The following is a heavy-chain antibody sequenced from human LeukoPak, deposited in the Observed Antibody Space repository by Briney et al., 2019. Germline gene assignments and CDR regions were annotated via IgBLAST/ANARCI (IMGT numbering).Heavy chain of an antibody. Sequence: GGSLRLSCAASGFTFSSYAMSWVRQAPGKGLEWASAISGSGGSTYYADSVKGRFTISGDNSKNTLYLQMNSLRAEDTAVYYCAKSTQPFGVVIRDYFDYWGQGTLVTVSS. CDR1: GFTFSSYA. V-gene: IGHV3-23*01. CDR2: ISGSGGST. D-gene: IGHD3-3*01. J-gene: IGHJ4*02. CDR3: AKSTQPFGVVIRDYFDY.